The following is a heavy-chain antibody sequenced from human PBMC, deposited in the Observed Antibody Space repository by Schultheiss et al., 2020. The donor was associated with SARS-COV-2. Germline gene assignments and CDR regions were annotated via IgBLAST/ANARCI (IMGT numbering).Heavy chain of an antibody. Sequence: ASVKVSCKASGYTFTGYYMHWVRQAPGQGLEWMGRINPNSGGTNYAQKFQGRVTITRNTSISTAYMELSRLRSDDTAVYYCARDSYYGSGSYYKPIYYFDYWGQGTLVTVSS. D-gene: IGHD3-10*01. CDR2: INPNSGGT. J-gene: IGHJ4*02. CDR3: ARDSYYGSGSYYKPIYYFDY. V-gene: IGHV1-2*06. CDR1: GYTFTGYY.